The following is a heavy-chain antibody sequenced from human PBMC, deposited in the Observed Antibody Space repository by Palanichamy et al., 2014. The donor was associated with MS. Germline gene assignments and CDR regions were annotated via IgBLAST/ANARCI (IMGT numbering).Heavy chain of an antibody. CDR3: ARPLGGSGSYYF. CDR2: IYYSGST. CDR1: GGSISSSSCY. D-gene: IGHD3-10*01. Sequence: QLQLQESGPGLVKASETLSLSCTVSGGSISSSSCYWGWIRQPPGKGLEWIGSIYYSGSTYYNPSLKSRVTISVDTSKNQFSLKLSSVTAADTAVYYCARPLGGSGSYYFWGQGTLVTVSS. V-gene: IGHV4-39*01. J-gene: IGHJ4*02.